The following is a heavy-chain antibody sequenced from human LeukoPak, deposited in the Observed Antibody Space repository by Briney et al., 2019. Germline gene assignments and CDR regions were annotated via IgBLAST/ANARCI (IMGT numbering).Heavy chain of an antibody. CDR3: AVDFVGTINVFDY. V-gene: IGHV1-8*01. Sequence: ASVNVSCKASGYTFTSYDINWVRQASGQGLEWMGWMNPNSGNTGYARKFQGRVTMTRSTSISTAYMELSSLTSEDTAVYYCAVDFVGTINVFDYWGQGTLVSVSS. CDR1: GYTFTSYD. CDR2: MNPNSGNT. D-gene: IGHD5-12*01. J-gene: IGHJ4*02.